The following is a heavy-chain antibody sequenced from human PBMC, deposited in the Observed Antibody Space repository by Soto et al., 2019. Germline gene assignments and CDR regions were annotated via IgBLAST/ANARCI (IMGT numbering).Heavy chain of an antibody. Sequence: DVELVESGGGLVQPGRSLRLSCAASGFTFDSFAMQWIRQVPGKGLEWVSSISWNSATIAYADSVKGRFTISRDNANNVVYLQMNSLTAEDTAFYYCAKGDTRDSWGQGTLVTVSS. CDR1: GFTFDSFA. CDR2: ISWNSATI. V-gene: IGHV3-9*01. J-gene: IGHJ4*02. CDR3: AKGDTRDS. D-gene: IGHD5-18*01.